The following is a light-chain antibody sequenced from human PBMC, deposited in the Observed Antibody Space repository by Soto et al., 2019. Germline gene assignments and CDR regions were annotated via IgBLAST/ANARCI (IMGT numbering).Light chain of an antibody. Sequence: DIQMTQSPSSLSASIGDRVTIPCRASQTISTYLNWYQQKPGKAPKLLIYAASNLQRGVPSRFSGSRSGTEFTLTISSLQPEDFATYYCQQSYTSPYTFGGGTKVEI. CDR3: QQSYTSPYT. J-gene: IGKJ4*01. CDR2: AAS. V-gene: IGKV1-39*01. CDR1: QTISTY.